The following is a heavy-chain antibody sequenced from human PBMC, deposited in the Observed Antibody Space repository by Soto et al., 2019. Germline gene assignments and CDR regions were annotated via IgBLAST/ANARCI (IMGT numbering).Heavy chain of an antibody. Sequence: GGSLRLSCAASGFTVSSNYMSWVRQAPGKGLEWVSVIYSGGSTYYADSVKGRFTISRDNSKNTLYLQMNSLRAEDTAVYYCARGSTYYYDSSGYYIYYFDYWGQGTLVTVSS. CDR1: GFTVSSNY. J-gene: IGHJ4*02. CDR3: ARGSTYYYDSSGYYIYYFDY. CDR2: IYSGGST. D-gene: IGHD3-22*01. V-gene: IGHV3-53*01.